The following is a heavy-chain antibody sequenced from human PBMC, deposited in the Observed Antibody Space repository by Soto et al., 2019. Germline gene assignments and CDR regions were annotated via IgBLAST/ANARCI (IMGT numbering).Heavy chain of an antibody. CDR2: ISYDGSDK. CDR1: GFTFSVSS. D-gene: IGHD4-4*01. Sequence: RLSSASSGFTFSVSSMHCVRHTPGTGLERVAVISYDGSDKYYADSVKGRFTISRDNSKNTLYLQMNSLRREDTSGYYSASDYSLAVAAPGYLVQGILVTVSS. J-gene: IGHJ4*02. V-gene: IGHV3-30*04. CDR3: ASDYSLAVAAPGY.